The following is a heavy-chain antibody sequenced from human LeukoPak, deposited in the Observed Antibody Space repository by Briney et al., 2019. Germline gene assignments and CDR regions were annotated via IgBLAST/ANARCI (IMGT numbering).Heavy chain of an antibody. V-gene: IGHV3-30*02. J-gene: IGHJ3*02. CDR2: IRYDGSNK. CDR1: GFTFRSHG. Sequence: GGSLRLSCVASGFTFRSHGMNWVRQAPGKGLEWVAFIRYDGSNKYYADSVKGRFTISRDNSKNTLYLQMNSLRAEDTAVYYCAKALFRFTMIVVVINDAFDIWGQGTMVTVSS. CDR3: AKALFRFTMIVVVINDAFDI. D-gene: IGHD3-22*01.